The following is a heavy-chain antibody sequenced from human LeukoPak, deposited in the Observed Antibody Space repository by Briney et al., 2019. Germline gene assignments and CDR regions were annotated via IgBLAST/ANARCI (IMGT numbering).Heavy chain of an antibody. V-gene: IGHV3-30*04. CDR3: ARPSGYSGYDTFDY. D-gene: IGHD5-12*01. CDR2: ISYDGSNK. J-gene: IGHJ4*02. Sequence: PGRSLRLSCAASGFTFSSYAMHWVRQAPGKGLEWVAVISYDGSNKYYADSVKGRFTISRDNSKNTLYLRMNSLRAEDTAVYYCARPSGYSGYDTFDYRGQGTLVTVSS. CDR1: GFTFSSYA.